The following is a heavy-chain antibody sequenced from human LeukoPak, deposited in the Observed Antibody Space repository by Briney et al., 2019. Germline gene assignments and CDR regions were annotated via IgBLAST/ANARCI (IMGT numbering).Heavy chain of an antibody. J-gene: IGHJ4*02. V-gene: IGHV3-23*01. CDR2: ISGSGGGT. CDR3: TKTSATVWPNYFDS. D-gene: IGHD6-25*01. Sequence: GGSLRLSCAASGFTFSSYAMSWVRHTPGKGLQWLSAISGSGGGTNYADSVKGRVTISRDNSKTILYLQMNSLGAEDTAIYYCTKTSATVWPNYFDSWGQGTLVTVSS. CDR1: GFTFSSYA.